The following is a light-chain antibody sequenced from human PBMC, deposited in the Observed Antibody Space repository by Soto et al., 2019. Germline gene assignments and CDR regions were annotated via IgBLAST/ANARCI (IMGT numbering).Light chain of an antibody. CDR3: QQSSSRPYT. Sequence: DIQMTQSPSSLSASVGARVPITCRARQSVGSLLNWFQQNPGKAPKLLIYAASTLQSGAPSRFSGSGAGTDFTLIISSLQTESFAPDDCQQSSSRPYTVGKGTKVEI. V-gene: IGKV1-39*01. J-gene: IGKJ2*01. CDR2: AAS. CDR1: QSVGSL.